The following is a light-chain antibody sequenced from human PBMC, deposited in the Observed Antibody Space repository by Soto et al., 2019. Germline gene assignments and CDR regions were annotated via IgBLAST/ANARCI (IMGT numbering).Light chain of an antibody. CDR3: QHYNTFPWT. Sequence: DIQMTQSPSTLSASVGDRVTITCRASQSIGRWLAWYQQKPGKAPKLLIYKASSLESGVPSRFSGSGSGTEFTLTISSLQPDDFATYYCQHYNTFPWTFGQGTKVEI. V-gene: IGKV1-5*03. J-gene: IGKJ1*01. CDR2: KAS. CDR1: QSIGRW.